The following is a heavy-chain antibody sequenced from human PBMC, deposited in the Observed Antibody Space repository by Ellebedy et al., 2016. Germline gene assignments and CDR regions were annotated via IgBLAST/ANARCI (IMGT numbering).Heavy chain of an antibody. V-gene: IGHV4-4*07. CDR1: GGSLSSYY. D-gene: IGHD7-27*01. J-gene: IGHJ3*02. Sequence: SATLSLTXSVSGGSLSSYYWSWIRQPAGTGLEWIGRIYNTGSTNYNPSLKSRLTMSVDTSKNQFSLKLKSVTAADTAIYYCARANWELGDAFDIWGQGTKVTVS. CDR3: ARANWELGDAFDI. CDR2: IYNTGST.